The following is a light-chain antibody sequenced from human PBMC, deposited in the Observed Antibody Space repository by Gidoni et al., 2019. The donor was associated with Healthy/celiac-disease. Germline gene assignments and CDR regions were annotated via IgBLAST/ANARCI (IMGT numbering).Light chain of an antibody. Sequence: DTQMTQPHSSLSASVGDRVTITCQASQDISNYLNWYQQKPGKAPKLLIYDASNLETGVPSRFSGSGSGTDFTFTISSLQPEDIATYYCQQYDNLPLYTFGQGTKLEIK. CDR2: DAS. CDR3: QQYDNLPLYT. CDR1: QDISNY. J-gene: IGKJ2*01. V-gene: IGKV1-33*01.